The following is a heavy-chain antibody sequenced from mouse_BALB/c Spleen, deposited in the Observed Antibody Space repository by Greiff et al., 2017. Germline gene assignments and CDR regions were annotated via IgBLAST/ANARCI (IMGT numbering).Heavy chain of an antibody. Sequence: EVMLVESGGGLVQPGGSLRLSCATSGFTFTDYYMSWVRQPPGKALEWLGFIRNKANGYTTEYSASVKGRFTISRDNSQSILYLQMNTLRAEDSATYYCARVSTMITTGFAYWGQGTLVTVSA. D-gene: IGHD2-4*01. CDR1: GFTFTDYY. J-gene: IGHJ3*01. CDR3: ARVSTMITTGFAY. V-gene: IGHV7-3*02. CDR2: IRNKANGYTT.